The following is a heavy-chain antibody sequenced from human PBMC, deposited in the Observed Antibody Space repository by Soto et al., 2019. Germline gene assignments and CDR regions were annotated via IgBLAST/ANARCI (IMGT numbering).Heavy chain of an antibody. CDR3: AKDSSIAVDY. Sequence: QVQLVESGGGVVQPGRSLRLSCAASGFTFSSYGMHWVRQAPGKGLEWVAVISYDGSNKYYADSVKGRFTISRDNSKNTLYLQMNSLRAEDTAVYYCAKDSSIAVDYWGQGTLVTVSS. CDR2: ISYDGSNK. CDR1: GFTFSSYG. D-gene: IGHD6-13*01. J-gene: IGHJ4*02. V-gene: IGHV3-30*18.